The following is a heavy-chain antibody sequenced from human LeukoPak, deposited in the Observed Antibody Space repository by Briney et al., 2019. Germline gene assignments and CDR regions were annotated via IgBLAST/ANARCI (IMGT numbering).Heavy chain of an antibody. V-gene: IGHV1-2*02. CDR1: GYTFTSYG. J-gene: IGHJ4*02. Sequence: ASVKVSCKASGYTFTSYGISWVRQAPGQGLEWMGWINPISGDTNNAQKFQGRVTMTRDSSISTAYMELSSLRSDDTAVYFCAREGVRQWLVPFDSWGQGTLVTVSS. D-gene: IGHD6-19*01. CDR3: AREGVRQWLVPFDS. CDR2: INPISGDT.